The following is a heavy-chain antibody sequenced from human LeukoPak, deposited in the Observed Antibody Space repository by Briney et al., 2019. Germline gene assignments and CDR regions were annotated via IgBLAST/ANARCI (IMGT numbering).Heavy chain of an antibody. CDR1: GGSINSGAYY. D-gene: IGHD2-15*01. Sequence: SETLSLTCTVTGGSINSGAYYWSRIRQHPGKGLEWIGYIYYSGSNYYNPSLKSRVTISVDTSKNQFSLKLSSVTAADTAVYYCAGCSGVRPIDAFHIWGQGTVVTVSS. CDR3: AGCSGVRPIDAFHI. V-gene: IGHV4-31*03. J-gene: IGHJ3*02. CDR2: IYYSGSN.